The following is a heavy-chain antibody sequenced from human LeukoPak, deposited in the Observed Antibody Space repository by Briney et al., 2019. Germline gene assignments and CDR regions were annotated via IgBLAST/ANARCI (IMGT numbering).Heavy chain of an antibody. Sequence: SVKVSCKASGGTFSSYAISWVRQAPGQGLEWMGRIIPILGIANYAQKFQGRVTITADRSTSTAYMELSSLRSEDTAVYYCARDRFGEHANWFDPWGQGTLVTVSS. D-gene: IGHD3-10*01. CDR3: ARDRFGEHANWFDP. CDR2: IIPILGIA. J-gene: IGHJ5*02. CDR1: GGTFSSYA. V-gene: IGHV1-69*04.